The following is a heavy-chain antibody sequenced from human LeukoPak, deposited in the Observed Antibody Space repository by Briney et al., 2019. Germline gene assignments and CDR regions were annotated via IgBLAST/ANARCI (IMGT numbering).Heavy chain of an antibody. Sequence: ASVKASGKASGGTFSSYAISWGRQAPGQGLEWMGGIIPIFGTAKYAQKFQGRVTITTDESTSTAYMELSSLRSEATAVYYCARVTPIVVVPAAIRGGWFDPWGQGNLVTVSS. CDR3: ARVTPIVVVPAAIRGGWFDP. D-gene: IGHD2-2*02. CDR2: IIPIFGTA. J-gene: IGHJ5*02. V-gene: IGHV1-69*05. CDR1: GGTFSSYA.